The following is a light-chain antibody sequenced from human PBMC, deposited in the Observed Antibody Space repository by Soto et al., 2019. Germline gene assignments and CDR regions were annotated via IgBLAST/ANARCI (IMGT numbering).Light chain of an antibody. V-gene: IGKV1-5*03. CDR3: QQYNSFLLT. J-gene: IGKJ3*01. Sequence: DIQMTQSPSTLSASVGDRVTITCRASQFMSVWLAWYQQKPGTAPKLLIYKASSLESGVPTRFSGSGSGTEFTLTISSLQPDDSATYYCQQYNSFLLTFGPGTKVDIK. CDR2: KAS. CDR1: QFMSVW.